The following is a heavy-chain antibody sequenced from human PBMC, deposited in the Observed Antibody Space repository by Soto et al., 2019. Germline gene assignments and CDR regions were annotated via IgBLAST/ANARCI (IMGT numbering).Heavy chain of an antibody. J-gene: IGHJ5*02. CDR3: ARVWFGESSWFDP. Sequence: PSETLSLTCTVSGGSITIGGYRWSWIRQPPGQGLEWIGYICHSGNTYYNPSLKSRVTTSLDRSKNQFSLNLSSVTAADTAVYYCARVWFGESSWFDPWGQGTLVTVSS. CDR1: GGSITIGGYR. D-gene: IGHD3-10*01. V-gene: IGHV4-30-2*01. CDR2: ICHSGNT.